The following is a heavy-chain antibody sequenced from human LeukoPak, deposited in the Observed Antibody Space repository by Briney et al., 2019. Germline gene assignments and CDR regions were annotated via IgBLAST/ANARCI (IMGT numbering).Heavy chain of an antibody. CDR3: ASAGYSSGWYDHDAFDI. CDR1: GFTFSSYA. CDR2: ISGSGGST. J-gene: IGHJ3*02. V-gene: IGHV3-23*01. Sequence: GGSLRLSCAASGFTFSSYAMSWVRRAPGKGLEWVSAISGSGGSTYYADSVKGRFTISRDNSKNTLYLQMNSLRAEDTAVYYCASAGYSSGWYDHDAFDIWGQGTMVTVSS. D-gene: IGHD6-19*01.